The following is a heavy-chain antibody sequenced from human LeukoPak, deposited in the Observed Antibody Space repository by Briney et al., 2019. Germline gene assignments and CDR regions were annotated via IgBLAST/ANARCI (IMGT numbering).Heavy chain of an antibody. D-gene: IGHD2-21*02. CDR1: GFTFSDYY. CDR2: ISSSGSTI. Sequence: GGSLRLSCAASGFTFSDYYMSWIRQAPGKGLEWVSYISSSGSTIYYADSVKGRFTISRDNAKNSLYLQMNSLRAEDTAVYYWAREQLAYCGGDCYSGGYGGQGTLVTVSS. J-gene: IGHJ4*02. V-gene: IGHV3-11*01. CDR3: AREQLAYCGGDCYSGGY.